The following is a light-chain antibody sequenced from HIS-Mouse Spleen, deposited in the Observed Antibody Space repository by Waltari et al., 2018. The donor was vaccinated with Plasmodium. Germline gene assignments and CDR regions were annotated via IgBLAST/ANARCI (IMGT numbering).Light chain of an antibody. Sequence: QSALTQPASVSGSPGQSITISCTRTRSAFGSYNLVSWYQQHPGKAPKLMIYEGSKRPSGVSNRFSGSKSGNTASLTISGLQAEDEADYYCCSYAGSSTFVFGGGTKLTVL. V-gene: IGLV2-23*03. CDR2: EGS. CDR1: RSAFGSYNL. J-gene: IGLJ3*02. CDR3: CSYAGSSTFV.